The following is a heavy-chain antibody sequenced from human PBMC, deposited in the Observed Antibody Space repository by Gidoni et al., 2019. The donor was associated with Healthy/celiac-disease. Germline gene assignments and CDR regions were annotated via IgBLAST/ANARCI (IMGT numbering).Heavy chain of an antibody. Sequence: EVQLVESGGGLVKPGGSLRLFGAASGFTFSSYSMNWVRQAPGKGLEWVSSISSSSSYIYYADSVKGRFTISRDNAKNSLYLQMNSLRAEDTAVYYCARKYSSNYDGMDVWGQGTTVTVSS. CDR2: ISSSSSYI. CDR3: ARKYSSNYDGMDV. CDR1: GFTFSSYS. J-gene: IGHJ6*02. D-gene: IGHD6-13*01. V-gene: IGHV3-21*01.